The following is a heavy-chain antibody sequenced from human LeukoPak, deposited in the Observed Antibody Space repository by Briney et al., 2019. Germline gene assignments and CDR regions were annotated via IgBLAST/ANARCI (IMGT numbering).Heavy chain of an antibody. Sequence: SETLSLTCTVSGGSISSYYWSWIRQPPGKGLEWIGYIYYSGSTNYNPSLKSRVTISVDTSKNQFSLKLSSVTAADTAVYYCARLSGQLVLHYYYYYGMDVWGQGTTATVSS. CDR3: ARLSGQLVLHYYYYYGMDV. CDR1: GGSISSYY. V-gene: IGHV4-59*08. J-gene: IGHJ6*02. CDR2: IYYSGST. D-gene: IGHD6-6*01.